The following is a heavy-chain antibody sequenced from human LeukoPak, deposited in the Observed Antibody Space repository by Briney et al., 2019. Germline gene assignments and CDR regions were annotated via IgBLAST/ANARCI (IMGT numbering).Heavy chain of an antibody. V-gene: IGHV3-21*04. J-gene: IGHJ4*02. CDR3: AKDIEYSSSPFDY. D-gene: IGHD6-6*01. CDR2: ICSSSSYI. Sequence: GGSLRLSCAASGFTFSDYSMNWVRQAPGKGLEWVSSICSSSSYIYYADSVKGRFTISRDNARNSLYLQMNSLRAEDTAVYYCAKDIEYSSSPFDYWGQGTLVTVSS. CDR1: GFTFSDYS.